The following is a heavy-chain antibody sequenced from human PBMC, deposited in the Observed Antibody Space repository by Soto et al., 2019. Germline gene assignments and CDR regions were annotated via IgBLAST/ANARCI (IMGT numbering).Heavy chain of an antibody. CDR3: VRFGSGWNY. Sequence: SQTLSLTCAISGDSVSSNSTGWNWIRQSPSRGLEWLGRTYYRSKWYYEYAVSVKSRITINPDTSKNQFSPQVNSVTPEDTAVYYCVRFGSGWNYWGQGTLVTVSS. CDR1: GDSVSSNSTG. J-gene: IGHJ4*02. V-gene: IGHV6-1*01. D-gene: IGHD6-19*01. CDR2: TYYRSKWYY.